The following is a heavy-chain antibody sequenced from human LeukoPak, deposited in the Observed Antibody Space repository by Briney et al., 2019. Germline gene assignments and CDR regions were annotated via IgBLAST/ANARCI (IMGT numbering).Heavy chain of an antibody. Sequence: SETLSLTCTVSGGSISSRDYYWSWIRQPPGKGLEWIGYIYYSGSTYYSPSLKSRVSLSVDTSKNQFSLKLSSMTAADTAVYYCARVGHSGSFVGYWGQGTLVTVSS. CDR1: GGSISSRDYY. CDR3: ARVGHSGSFVGY. V-gene: IGHV4-30-4*01. J-gene: IGHJ4*02. D-gene: IGHD1-26*01. CDR2: IYYSGST.